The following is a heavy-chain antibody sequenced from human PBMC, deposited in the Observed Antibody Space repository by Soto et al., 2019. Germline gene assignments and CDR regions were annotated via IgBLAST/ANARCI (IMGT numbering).Heavy chain of an antibody. CDR2: IYYSGIT. CDR3: ARLNYDSSGYYYIQGYYFDY. Sequence: SETLSLTCTVSGGSISSGGYYWSGIRHHPGKGLEWIGYIYYSGITYYNPSLKSRVTISVDTSKNQFSLKLSSVTAADTAVYYCARLNYDSSGYYYIQGYYFDYWGQGTLVTVSS. J-gene: IGHJ4*02. CDR1: GGSISSGGYY. V-gene: IGHV4-31*03. D-gene: IGHD3-22*01.